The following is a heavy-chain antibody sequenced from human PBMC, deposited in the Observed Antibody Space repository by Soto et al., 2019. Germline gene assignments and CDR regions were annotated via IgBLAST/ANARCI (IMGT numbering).Heavy chain of an antibody. J-gene: IGHJ4*02. Sequence: LILSCTASGFTFGDYAMSWVRQAPGKGLEWVGFIRSKAYGGTTEYAASVKGRFTISRDDSKSIAYLQMNSLKTEDTAVYYCTRGGGATDYWGQGTLVTVSS. CDR2: IRSKAYGGTT. V-gene: IGHV3-49*04. CDR1: GFTFGDYA. D-gene: IGHD1-26*01. CDR3: TRGGGATDY.